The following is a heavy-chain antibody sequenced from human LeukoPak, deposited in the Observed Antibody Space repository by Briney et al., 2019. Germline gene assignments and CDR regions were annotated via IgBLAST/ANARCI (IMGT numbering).Heavy chain of an antibody. CDR3: AREKDGGIAVDY. Sequence: ASVKVSCKASGYTFISYGISWVRQAPGQGLEWMGWINPNSGGTNYAQKFQGRVTMTTDTSTSTAYMELSRLRSDDTAVYYCAREKDGGIAVDYWGQGTLVTVSP. V-gene: IGHV1-18*01. J-gene: IGHJ4*02. CDR2: INPNSGGT. CDR1: GYTFISYG. D-gene: IGHD6-13*01.